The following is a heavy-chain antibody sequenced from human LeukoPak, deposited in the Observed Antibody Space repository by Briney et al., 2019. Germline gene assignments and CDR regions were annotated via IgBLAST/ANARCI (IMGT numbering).Heavy chain of an antibody. CDR2: VFFSGNT. J-gene: IGHJ5*02. Sequence: SETLSLTCAVYGGSFSGYYWGWIRQPPGKGLEWIGSVFFSGNTYYEPSLKSRVTISVATSTNQFSLNVRSVSAADTAVYYCARDPSRSCAGGNCFSSWGQGTLVIVSS. D-gene: IGHD2-15*01. V-gene: IGHV4-34*12. CDR3: ARDPSRSCAGGNCFSS. CDR1: GGSFSGYY.